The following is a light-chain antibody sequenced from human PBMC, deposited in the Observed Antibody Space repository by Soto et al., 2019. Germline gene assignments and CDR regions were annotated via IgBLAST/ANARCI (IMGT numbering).Light chain of an antibody. J-gene: IGKJ1*01. CDR1: QRINRW. CDR3: QQFHTFSRT. Sequence: DIQMTQSPSTLASSVGDRVTITCRASQRINRWLAWYQQKPGKAPHLLIYDASSLESGVPSRFSGSGSGTEFTLTISSLQPDDFATYYCQQFHTFSRTFGQGTKVDIK. V-gene: IGKV1-5*01. CDR2: DAS.